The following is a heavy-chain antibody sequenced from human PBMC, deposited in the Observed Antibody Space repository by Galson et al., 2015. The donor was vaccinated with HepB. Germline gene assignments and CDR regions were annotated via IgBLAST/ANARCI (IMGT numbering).Heavy chain of an antibody. CDR1: GYTLTELS. V-gene: IGHV1-24*01. Sequence: SVKVSCKVSGYTLTELSMHWVRQAPGKGLEWVGGSDPEDGETIYAQKFQGRVTMTEDTSTDTAYVELSSLRSEDTAVYYCATDTFGGQGYWGQGTLVTVSS. D-gene: IGHD3-16*01. J-gene: IGHJ4*02. CDR2: SDPEDGET. CDR3: ATDTFGGQGY.